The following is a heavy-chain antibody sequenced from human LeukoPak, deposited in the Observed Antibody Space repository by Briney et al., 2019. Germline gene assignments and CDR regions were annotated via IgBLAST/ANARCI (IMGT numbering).Heavy chain of an antibody. D-gene: IGHD1-26*01. Sequence: CMSLSCAASGFTFTSYEMSWVSHVAGNGLEWVSYISSSGSTISYADSVKGRFTISRDNAKNALYLQMNSLRAEDTADYYCTRVGREAVDYGGQGTLVTVSS. V-gene: IGHV3-48*03. CDR2: ISSSGSTI. CDR3: TRVGREAVDY. CDR1: GFTFTSYE. J-gene: IGHJ4*02.